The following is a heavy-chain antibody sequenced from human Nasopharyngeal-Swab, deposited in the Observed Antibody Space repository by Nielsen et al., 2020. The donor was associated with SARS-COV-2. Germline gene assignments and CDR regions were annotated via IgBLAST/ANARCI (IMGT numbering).Heavy chain of an antibody. Sequence: ASVKVSCKASGYTFTSYGISWVRQAPGQGLEWMVWISAYNGNTNYAQKLQGRVTMTTDTSTSTAYMELRSLRSDDTAVYYCARILRLELRTCGMDVWGQGTTVTVSS. D-gene: IGHD1-7*01. CDR1: GYTFTSYG. CDR2: ISAYNGNT. CDR3: ARILRLELRTCGMDV. V-gene: IGHV1-18*01. J-gene: IGHJ6*02.